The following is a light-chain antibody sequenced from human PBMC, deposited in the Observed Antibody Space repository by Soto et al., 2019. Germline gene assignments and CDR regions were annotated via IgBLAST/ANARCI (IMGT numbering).Light chain of an antibody. V-gene: IGKV1-39*01. CDR3: QQSYSTPSLT. CDR1: QSISGY. CDR2: AAS. Sequence: DIQMTQSPSSLSASVRERVPITCRASQSISGYLNWYQQKPRKAPKLLIYAASSLQSGVPSRISSSGSGTEFTLPTSSLQPADFVAYYCQQSYSTPSLTFGQGTRLEIK. J-gene: IGKJ5*01.